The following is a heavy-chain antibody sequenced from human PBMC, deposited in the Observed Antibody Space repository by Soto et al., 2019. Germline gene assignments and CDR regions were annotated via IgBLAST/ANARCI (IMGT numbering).Heavy chain of an antibody. V-gene: IGHV3-21*01. D-gene: IGHD5-18*01. CDR3: ARVRSYSYGQGYGMDV. CDR2: ISSSSGYI. Sequence: GGSLRLSCAASGSTVSSNYMSWVRQAPGKGLEWVSSISSSSGYIYYADSVKGRFTISRDDAKNSLSLQMNSLRAEDTAVYYCARVRSYSYGQGYGMDVWGQGTTVTVSS. CDR1: GSTVSSNY. J-gene: IGHJ6*02.